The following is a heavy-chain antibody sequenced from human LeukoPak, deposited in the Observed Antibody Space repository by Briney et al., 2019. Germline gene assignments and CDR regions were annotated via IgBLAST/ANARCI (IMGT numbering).Heavy chain of an antibody. CDR1: GGSFSGYY. V-gene: IGHV4-34*01. Sequence: SSETLSLTCAVYGGSFSGYYWSWIRQPPGKGLEWIGEINHSGSTNYNPSLKSRVTISVDTSKNQFSLKLSSVTAADTAVYYCARTKYSSGCDYWGQGTLVTVSS. CDR3: ARTKYSSGCDY. J-gene: IGHJ4*02. CDR2: INHSGST. D-gene: IGHD6-19*01.